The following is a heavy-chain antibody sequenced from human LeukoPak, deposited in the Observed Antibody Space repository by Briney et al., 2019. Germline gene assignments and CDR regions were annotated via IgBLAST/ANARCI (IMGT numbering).Heavy chain of an antibody. Sequence: SGTLSLTCTVSGGSISSSSYYWGWIRQPPGKGLEWIGSIYYSGSTYYNPSLKSRVTISVDTSKNQFSLKLSSVTAADTAVYYCARSIAAAGFDYWGQGTLVTVSS. J-gene: IGHJ4*02. CDR3: ARSIAAAGFDY. CDR1: GGSISSSSYY. V-gene: IGHV4-39*01. D-gene: IGHD6-13*01. CDR2: IYYSGST.